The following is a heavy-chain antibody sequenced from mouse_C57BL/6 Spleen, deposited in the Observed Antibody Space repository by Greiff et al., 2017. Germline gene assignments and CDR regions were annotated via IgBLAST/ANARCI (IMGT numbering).Heavy chain of an antibody. D-gene: IGHD4-1*01. CDR3: TISHLGRGPHWYFDV. V-gene: IGHV1-5*01. CDR1: GYTFTSYW. CDR2: IYPGNSDT. J-gene: IGHJ1*03. Sequence: VQLQQSGTVLARPGASVKMSCKTSGYTFTSYWMHWVKQRPGPGLEWIGAIYPGNSDTSYNQKFKGKAKLTAVTSASTAFMELSSLTNEDSSVYYCTISHLGRGPHWYFDVWGTGTTVTVSS.